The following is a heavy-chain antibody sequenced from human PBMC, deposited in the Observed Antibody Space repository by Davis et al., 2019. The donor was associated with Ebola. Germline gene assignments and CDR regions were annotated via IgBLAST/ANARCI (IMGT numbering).Heavy chain of an antibody. CDR1: GYNFNNYW. J-gene: IGHJ5*02. D-gene: IGHD3-3*01. CDR2: IYPGDSDT. V-gene: IGHV5-51*01. CDR3: ARLTQTVWRGYYTGVGYNWFDL. Sequence: GESLKISCKGSGYNFNNYWIGWVRQMPGKGLEWMGIIYPGDSDTTYSPSFQGQVIISADKSISTAYLHWSGLKASDSAMYYCARLTQTVWRGYYTGVGYNWFDLWGQGTLVTVSS.